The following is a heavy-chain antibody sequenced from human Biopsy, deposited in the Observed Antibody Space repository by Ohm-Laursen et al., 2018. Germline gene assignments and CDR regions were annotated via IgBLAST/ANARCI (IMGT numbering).Heavy chain of an antibody. D-gene: IGHD6-6*01. J-gene: IGHJ4*02. V-gene: IGHV1-69*01. CDR1: GVPFGSYA. Sequence: SSVKVSCKSSGVPFGSYAINWMRQAPGQGPEWMGDIIPMYRTSNYAQKFQGRLTITADEYTSTAYMELNSLTSEDTAVYYRARESGPHSGSFAYWGQGTLVTVSS. CDR2: IIPMYRTS. CDR3: ARESGPHSGSFAY.